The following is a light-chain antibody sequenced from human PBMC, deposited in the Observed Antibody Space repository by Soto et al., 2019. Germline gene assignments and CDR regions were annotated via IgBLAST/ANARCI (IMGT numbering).Light chain of an antibody. CDR3: SSYTSSSTPYV. V-gene: IGLV2-14*01. J-gene: IGLJ1*01. CDR1: SSDVGGYNA. CDR2: DVS. Sequence: QSALTHPASVSGSPGQSITISCTGTSSDVGGYNAVSWYQQHPGRAPKLMIYDVSNRPSGISNRFSGSKSGSTASLTISGLQAEDDADYYCSSYTSSSTPYVFGTGTRSPS.